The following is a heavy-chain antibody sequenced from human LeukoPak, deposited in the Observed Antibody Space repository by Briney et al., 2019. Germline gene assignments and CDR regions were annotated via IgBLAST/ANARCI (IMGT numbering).Heavy chain of an antibody. CDR3: AREASGGFDI. V-gene: IGHV3-74*01. CDR1: GFTFSSYW. D-gene: IGHD1-26*01. Sequence: QPGGSLRLSCAASGFTFSSYWMHWVRQAPGKGLVWVSRFNGDGITTGYADSVKGRFTISRDNAKNTLYVQMNSLRAEDTAIYYCAREASGGFDIWGQGTMVTVSS. J-gene: IGHJ3*02. CDR2: FNGDGITT.